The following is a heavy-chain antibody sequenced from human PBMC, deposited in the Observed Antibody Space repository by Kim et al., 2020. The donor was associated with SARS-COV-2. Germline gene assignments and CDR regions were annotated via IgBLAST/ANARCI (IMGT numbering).Heavy chain of an antibody. V-gene: IGHV3-72*01. Sequence: GGSLRLSCAASGFTLSDHYMDWVRQAPRKGLEWVARIRDKSRGSTKEYAASVKGRFTISRDDSKNSVYLQMNSLDTGDTAIYYCAWGMSGAEPELGCWGRGTLVTVSS. D-gene: IGHD3-16*01. CDR2: IRDKSRGSTK. CDR3: AWGMSGAEPELGC. CDR1: GFTLSDHY. J-gene: IGHJ4*02.